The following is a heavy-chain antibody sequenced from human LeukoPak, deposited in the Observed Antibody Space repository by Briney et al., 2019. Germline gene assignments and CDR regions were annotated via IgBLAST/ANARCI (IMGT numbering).Heavy chain of an antibody. J-gene: IGHJ6*03. D-gene: IGHD6-13*01. Sequence: GGSLRLSCAASGFTFSSSAMSWVRQAPGKGLEWVSANSGSGHSTYYADSVKGRFTVSRDNSKNTLYVQMNSLRAEDTAVYYCAKEGYSRGYYSYYYMDVWGKGTTVTVSS. CDR2: NSGSGHST. CDR1: GFTFSSSA. CDR3: AKEGYSRGYYSYYYMDV. V-gene: IGHV3-23*01.